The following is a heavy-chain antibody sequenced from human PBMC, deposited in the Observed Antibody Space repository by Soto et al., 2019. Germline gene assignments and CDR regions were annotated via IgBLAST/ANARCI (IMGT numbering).Heavy chain of an antibody. CDR1: GYTLTELS. D-gene: IGHD2-21*02. V-gene: IGHV1-24*01. CDR2: FDPEDGET. J-gene: IGHJ6*02. Sequence: EASVKVSGKVSGYTLTELSMHWVRQAPGKGLEWMGGFDPEDGETIYAQKFQGRVTMTEDTSTGTAYMELSSLRSEDTDVYYSPTDFLVVTATYSYYPGMDVWGQGPTVTVSS. CDR3: PTDFLVVTATYSYYPGMDV.